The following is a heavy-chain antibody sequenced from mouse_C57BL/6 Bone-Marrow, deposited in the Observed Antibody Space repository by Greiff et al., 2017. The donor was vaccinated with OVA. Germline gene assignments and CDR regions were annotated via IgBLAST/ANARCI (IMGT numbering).Heavy chain of an antibody. J-gene: IGHJ4*01. CDR3: ARLI. CDR1: GFTFSSYG. Sequence: EVKVVESGGDLVKPGGSLKLSCAASGFTFSSYGMSWVRQTPDKRLEWVATISSGGSYTYYPDSVKGRFTISRDNAKNTLYLQMSSLKSEDTAMYYCARLIWGQGTSVTVSS. V-gene: IGHV5-6*01. CDR2: ISSGGSYT.